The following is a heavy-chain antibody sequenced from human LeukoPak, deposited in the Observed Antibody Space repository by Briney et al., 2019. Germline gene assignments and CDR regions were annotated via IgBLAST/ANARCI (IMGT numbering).Heavy chain of an antibody. Sequence: AGGSLRLSCEASGFTFSSYWMSWVRQAPGKGLEWVANIKQDGSEKYYVDSVKGRFTISRDNAKNSLYLQMNSLRAEDTAVYYCATDFEGYWGQGTLVTVSS. CDR3: ATDFEGY. D-gene: IGHD3-9*01. J-gene: IGHJ4*02. V-gene: IGHV3-7*01. CDR2: IKQDGSEK. CDR1: GFTFSSYW.